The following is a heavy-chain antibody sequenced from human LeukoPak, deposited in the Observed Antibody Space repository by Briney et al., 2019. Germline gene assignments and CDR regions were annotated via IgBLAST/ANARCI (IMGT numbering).Heavy chain of an antibody. CDR1: GFTFSSYE. D-gene: IGHD1-26*01. CDR3: ATQTSGNYYYFAH. Sequence: GGSLRLSCAASGFTFSSYEMNWVRQAPGKGLEWVSYISSSGSTIYYADSVKGRFTISRDNSKNTLYLQMNSLRAEDTAVYYCATQTSGNYYYFAHWGQGTLVTVSS. J-gene: IGHJ4*02. V-gene: IGHV3-48*03. CDR2: ISSSGSTI.